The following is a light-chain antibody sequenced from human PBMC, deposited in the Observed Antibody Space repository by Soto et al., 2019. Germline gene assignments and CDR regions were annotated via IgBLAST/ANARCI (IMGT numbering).Light chain of an antibody. J-gene: IGKJ5*01. CDR2: DAY. CDR3: QQRHMWPIT. CDR1: QSFRGL. Sequence: ELVFTQSPVTLSLSPGERDTPSCRARQSFRGLLAWYQQKPGQAPRLLIYDAYNRATGIPPRFSGSGSGTDFTLTISSLEPEDSAVYYCQQRHMWPITFGQGTRLEIK. V-gene: IGKV3-11*01.